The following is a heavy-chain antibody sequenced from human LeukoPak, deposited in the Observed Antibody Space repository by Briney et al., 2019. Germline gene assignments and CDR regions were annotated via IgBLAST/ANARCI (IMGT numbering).Heavy chain of an antibody. CDR1: GGSITSYY. CDR3: AGHASGSYLGAFDI. Sequence: SETLSLTCTVSGGSITSYYWSWIRQPPGKGLGWIGYIYYSGSTNYNPSLKSRVTISVDTSKNQFSLKLYSVAAADTAVYYCAGHASGSYLGAFDIWGQGTMVTDSS. D-gene: IGHD3-10*01. CDR2: IYYSGST. V-gene: IGHV4-59*01. J-gene: IGHJ3*02.